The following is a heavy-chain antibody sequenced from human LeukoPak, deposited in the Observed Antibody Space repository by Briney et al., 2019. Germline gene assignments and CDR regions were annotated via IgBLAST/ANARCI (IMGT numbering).Heavy chain of an antibody. J-gene: IGHJ4*02. D-gene: IGHD3-9*01. CDR2: ITGSGGST. CDR3: AKWGDYDVLTGYYDPDY. V-gene: IGHV3-23*01. Sequence: PGGSLRLSCAASGFTFSNYAMSWVRQAPGKGLEWVSAITGSGGSTYYADSVKGRFTISRDNSKSTLYLQMNSLRAEDTAVYYCAKWGDYDVLTGYYDPDYWGQGTLVTVSS. CDR1: GFTFSNYA.